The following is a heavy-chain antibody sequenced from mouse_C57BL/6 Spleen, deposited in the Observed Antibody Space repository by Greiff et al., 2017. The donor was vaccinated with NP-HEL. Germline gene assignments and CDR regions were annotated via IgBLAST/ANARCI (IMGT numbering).Heavy chain of an antibody. D-gene: IGHD1-1*01. CDR2: INPNNGGT. Sequence: EVQLQQSGPELVKPGASVKISCKASGYTFTDYYMNWVKQSHGKSLEWIGDINPNNGGTSYNQKFKGKATLTVDKSSSTAYMELRSLTSEDSAVYYCARKIYYYGSLDYWGQVTTLTVSS. CDR1: GYTFTDYY. V-gene: IGHV1-26*01. CDR3: ARKIYYYGSLDY. J-gene: IGHJ2*01.